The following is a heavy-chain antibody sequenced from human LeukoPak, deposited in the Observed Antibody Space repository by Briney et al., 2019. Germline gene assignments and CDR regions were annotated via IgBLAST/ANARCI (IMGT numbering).Heavy chain of an antibody. CDR1: GGSISSYY. CDR3: ARVKCSGGSCYWHFDL. J-gene: IGHJ2*01. Sequence: SETLSLTCTVSGGSISSYYWTWIRQPAGKGLEWIGRIYTSGSTNYNPSLKSRVTMSVDTSKNRFSLKLSSVTAADTAVYYCARVKCSGGSCYWHFDLWGRGTLVTVSS. V-gene: IGHV4-4*07. D-gene: IGHD2-15*01. CDR2: IYTSGST.